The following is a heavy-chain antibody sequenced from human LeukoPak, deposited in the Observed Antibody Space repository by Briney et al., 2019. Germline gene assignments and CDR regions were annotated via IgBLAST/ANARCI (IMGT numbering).Heavy chain of an antibody. D-gene: IGHD3-10*01. J-gene: IGHJ3*02. V-gene: IGHV1-69*05. CDR2: IISMFGRA. CDR1: GCTFISYS. Sequence: SVKVSCKASGCTFISYSINWVRQAPGQGLEWMGVIISMFGRANYAQKFQGRVTITTDESTSTVYMELSSLRSEDTAVYYCARVSRGFGDSKGALDIWGQGTMVTVSS. CDR3: ARVSRGFGDSKGALDI.